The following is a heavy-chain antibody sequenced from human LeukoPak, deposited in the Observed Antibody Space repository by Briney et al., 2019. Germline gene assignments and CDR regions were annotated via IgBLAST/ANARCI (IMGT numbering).Heavy chain of an antibody. CDR1: GGSISSSSYY. CDR3: ARDEDTTLARAFDI. D-gene: IGHD5-18*01. CDR2: IYYSGST. Sequence: SETLSLTCTVSGGSISSSSYYWGWIRQPPGKGLEWIRSIYYSGSTYYSPSLKSRVTISVDTSKNQFSLNLRSVTAADTAMYYCARDEDTTLARAFDIWGQGTMVTVSS. J-gene: IGHJ3*02. V-gene: IGHV4-39*07.